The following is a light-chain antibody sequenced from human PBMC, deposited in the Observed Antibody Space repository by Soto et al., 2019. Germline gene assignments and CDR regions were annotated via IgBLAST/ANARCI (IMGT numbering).Light chain of an antibody. Sequence: QSALTQPPSASGSPGQSVTISCTGTSSDVGVYNYVSWYQQHPGKAPKLMIYEVSKRPSGVPDRFSGSKSGNTASLTVSGLQAEDEADYYCSSYAGSNNFPYVFGTGTKVTVL. J-gene: IGLJ1*01. CDR1: SSDVGVYNY. CDR3: SSYAGSNNFPYV. CDR2: EVS. V-gene: IGLV2-8*01.